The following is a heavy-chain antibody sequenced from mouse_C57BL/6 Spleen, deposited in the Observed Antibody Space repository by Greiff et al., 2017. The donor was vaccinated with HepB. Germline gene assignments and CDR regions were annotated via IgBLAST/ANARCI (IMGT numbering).Heavy chain of an antibody. Sequence: VQLKESGPELVKPGASVKISCKASGYSFTGYYMNWVKQSPEKSLEWIGEINPSTGGTTYNQKFKAKATLTVDKSFSTAYMQLKSLTSEDSAVYYCARYGNYRLDYWGQGTTLTVSS. CDR1: GYSFTGYY. V-gene: IGHV1-42*01. CDR2: INPSTGGT. J-gene: IGHJ2*01. D-gene: IGHD2-1*01. CDR3: ARYGNYRLDY.